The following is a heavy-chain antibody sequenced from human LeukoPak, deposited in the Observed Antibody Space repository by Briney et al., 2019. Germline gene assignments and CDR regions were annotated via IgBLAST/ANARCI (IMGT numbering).Heavy chain of an antibody. J-gene: IGHJ5*02. CDR3: ARGGYYDSSGLVDL. CDR1: GYTFTSYG. Sequence: GASVKVSCKASGYTFTSYGISWVRQAPGQGLEWMGWISDYNGNTNYAQKLQGRVTMTTDTSTSTAYMELRSLGSDDTAVYYCARGGYYDSSGLVDLWGQGTLVTVSS. CDR2: ISDYNGNT. D-gene: IGHD3-22*01. V-gene: IGHV1-18*01.